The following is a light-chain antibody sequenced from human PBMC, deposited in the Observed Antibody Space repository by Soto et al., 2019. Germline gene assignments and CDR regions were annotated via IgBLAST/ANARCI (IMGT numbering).Light chain of an antibody. CDR1: QSVYST. CDR2: GAS. J-gene: IGKJ1*01. CDR3: QQYNKWPLA. V-gene: IGKV3-15*01. Sequence: EIVMTQSPATLSVSPGERATLTCRAGQSVYSTLAWYQQKPGQAPRLLTYGASTRATGIPARSSGSGSGTEFTLTISSLQSEDFAVYYCQQYNKWPLAFGQGTKVEVK.